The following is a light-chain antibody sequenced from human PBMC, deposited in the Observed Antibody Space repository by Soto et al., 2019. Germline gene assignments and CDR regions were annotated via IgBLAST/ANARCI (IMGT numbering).Light chain of an antibody. CDR2: GSS. CDR1: STNIGAGYD. J-gene: IGLJ2*01. Sequence: QPVLTKPPSVSGAPGQRVTISCTGSSTNIGAGYDVHWYQQLPGTAPKLLIYGSSNRPSGVPDRFSGSKSGTSASLAITGLQAEDEADYYCQSYDSSLSGLHVVFGGGTKLTVL. V-gene: IGLV1-40*01. CDR3: QSYDSSLSGLHVV.